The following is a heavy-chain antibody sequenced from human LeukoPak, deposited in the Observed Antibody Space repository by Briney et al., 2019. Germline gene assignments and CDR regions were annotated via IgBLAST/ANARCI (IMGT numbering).Heavy chain of an antibody. Sequence: ASMKVSCKASGYTFTSYGISWVRQAPGQGLEWMGWISAYNGNTNYAQKLQGRVTMTTDTSTSTAYMELRSLRSDDTAVYYCARGRGIAARRDYYYYMDVWGKGTTVTVSS. D-gene: IGHD6-6*01. CDR1: GYTFTSYG. CDR3: ARGRGIAARRDYYYYMDV. J-gene: IGHJ6*03. V-gene: IGHV1-18*01. CDR2: ISAYNGNT.